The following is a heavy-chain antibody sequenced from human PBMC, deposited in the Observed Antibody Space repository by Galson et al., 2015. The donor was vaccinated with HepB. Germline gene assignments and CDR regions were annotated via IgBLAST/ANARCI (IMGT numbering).Heavy chain of an antibody. V-gene: IGHV5-51*01. CDR1: GYRFSTYW. Sequence: QSGAEVKKPGESLKISCKASGYRFSTYWIGWVRQMPGKGLEWMGIVYPGDSDTRYSPSFEGQVTLSVDKSIDTAYLEWSSLKTSDTAIYYCARGIVLIPAVLRVSDGLDVWGQGTMVTVSS. CDR3: ARGIVLIPAVLRVSDGLDV. D-gene: IGHD2-8*01. CDR2: VYPGDSDT. J-gene: IGHJ3*01.